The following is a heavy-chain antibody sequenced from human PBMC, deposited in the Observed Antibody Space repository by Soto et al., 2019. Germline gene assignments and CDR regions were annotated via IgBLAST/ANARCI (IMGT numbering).Heavy chain of an antibody. CDR3: AKEGLELRWFDP. Sequence: LSLTCTVSGGSISSGGYYWSWIRQHPVKGLEWIGYIYYSGSTYYNPSLKSRVTISVDTSKNQFSLKLSSVTAADTAVYYCAKEGLELRWFDPWGQGTLVTVSS. CDR2: IYYSGST. V-gene: IGHV4-31*03. J-gene: IGHJ5*02. CDR1: GGSISSGGYY. D-gene: IGHD1-7*01.